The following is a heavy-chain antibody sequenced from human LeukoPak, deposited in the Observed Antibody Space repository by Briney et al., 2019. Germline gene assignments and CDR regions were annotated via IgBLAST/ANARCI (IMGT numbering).Heavy chain of an antibody. CDR1: GDSVSSNSAA. CDR3: ARGGSGMTVSLFAY. D-gene: IGHD6-19*01. CDR2: TYCRSKCYN. V-gene: IGHV6-1*01. Sequence: SQTLSLTCAISGDSVSSNSAAWNWIRQSPSRGLEWLGRTYCRSKCYNDYAVSVRSRMTINPDTSKNQVSLQLNSVTPEDTAVYYCARGGSGMTVSLFAYWGQGTLVTVSS. J-gene: IGHJ4*02.